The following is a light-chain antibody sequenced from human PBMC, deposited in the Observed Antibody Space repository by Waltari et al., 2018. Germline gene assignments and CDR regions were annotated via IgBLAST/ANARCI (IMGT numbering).Light chain of an antibody. CDR2: GTS. CDR1: RRVGASF. Sequence: ETVLTQSPVTLSLSPGETATLSCRASRRVGASFLAWYHQRPGQSPRLLIYGTSTRATGIPDRFSGDGSGTDFTLIIRRLEPEDLGGYFCHQYDQTPWTFGQGTTVE. J-gene: IGKJ1*01. CDR3: HQYDQTPWT. V-gene: IGKV3-20*01.